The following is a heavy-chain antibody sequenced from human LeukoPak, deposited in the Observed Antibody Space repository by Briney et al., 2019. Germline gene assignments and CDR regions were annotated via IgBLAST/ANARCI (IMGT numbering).Heavy chain of an antibody. D-gene: IGHD3-3*01. CDR2: ISKDGSER. CDR3: ARDAEWSIDY. Sequence: PGGSLRLSCEASGFTFSSHWMRWARQAPGKGLEWVADISKDGSERNYVDSVKGRFSISRDNAKNSLYLQMNSLRAGDTAVYYCARDAEWSIDYWGQGTLVTVSS. J-gene: IGHJ4*02. CDR1: GFTFSSHW. V-gene: IGHV3-7*01.